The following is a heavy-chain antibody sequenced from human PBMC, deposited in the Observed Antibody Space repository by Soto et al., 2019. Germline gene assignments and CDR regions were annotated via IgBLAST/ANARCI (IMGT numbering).Heavy chain of an antibody. V-gene: IGHV3-30-3*01. CDR3: APITVVRGVTYVAFVF. CDR2: ISYDGTNN. Sequence: PGGSLRLSCAASGFTFSAYAMHWVRQAPGKGLEWVAVISYDGTNNYYADSVKGRFTISRDNSKNTLFLQMNSLRSEDTAVYYCAPITVVRGVTYVAFVFWAKGQWSPSPQ. J-gene: IGHJ3*01. CDR1: GFTFSAYA. D-gene: IGHD3-10*01.